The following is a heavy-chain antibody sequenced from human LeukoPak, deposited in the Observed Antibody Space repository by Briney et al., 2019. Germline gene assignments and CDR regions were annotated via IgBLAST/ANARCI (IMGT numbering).Heavy chain of an antibody. CDR1: GGSFSGYY. V-gene: IGHV4-34*01. D-gene: IGHD6-13*01. CDR2: INHSGST. CDR3: ARGVSFSSSWYRFRDWFDP. Sequence: ASETLSLTCAVYGGSFSGYYWSWIRQPPVKGLEWIGEINHSGSTNYNPSLKSRVTISVDTSKNQFSLKLSSVTAADTAVYYCARGVSFSSSWYRFRDWFDPWGQGTLVTVSS. J-gene: IGHJ5*02.